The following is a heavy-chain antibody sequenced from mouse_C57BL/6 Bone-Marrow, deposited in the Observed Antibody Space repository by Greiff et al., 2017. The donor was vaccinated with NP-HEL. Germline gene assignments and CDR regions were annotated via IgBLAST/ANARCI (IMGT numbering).Heavy chain of an antibody. D-gene: IGHD1-1*01. J-gene: IGHJ1*03. CDR2: FYPGSGSI. V-gene: IGHV1-62-2*01. Sequence: QVQLKESGAELVKPGASVKLSCKASGYTFTEYTIHWVKQRSGQGLEWIGWFYPGSGSIKYNEKFKDKATLTAAKSSSTVYMDLSRLTSEDSAVYFCARHGDYIGSIYGYFDVWGTGTTVTVSS. CDR3: ARHGDYIGSIYGYFDV. CDR1: GYTFTEYT.